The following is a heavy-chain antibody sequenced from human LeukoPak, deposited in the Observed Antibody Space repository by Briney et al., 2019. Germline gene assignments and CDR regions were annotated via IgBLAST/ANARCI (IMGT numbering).Heavy chain of an antibody. V-gene: IGHV1-18*01. J-gene: IGHJ4*02. CDR3: ASNRVGVIINYYFDY. CDR2: ISAYNGNT. CDR1: GYTFTSYG. Sequence: GAAVTVSCKASGYTFTSYGISGVREAPGEGGECRGWISAYNGNTNYAQKLQGRVTITADESTSTAYMELSSLRSEDTAVYYCASNRVGVIINYYFDYWGQGTLVTVSS. D-gene: IGHD3-3*01.